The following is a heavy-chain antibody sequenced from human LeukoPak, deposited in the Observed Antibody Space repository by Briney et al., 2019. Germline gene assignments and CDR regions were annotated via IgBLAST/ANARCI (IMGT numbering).Heavy chain of an antibody. CDR2: ISASGNT. V-gene: IGHV4-4*07. J-gene: IGHJ4*02. CDR1: GVSISSYY. Sequence: SETLSLTCTVSGVSISSYYWSWLRRPAGKGLEWIGRISASGNTNYNPSLKSRVTMSVDTSMNLFALKLSSVTAADTAVYYCARQGVATAIDYWGQGTLVTVSS. D-gene: IGHD2-21*02. CDR3: ARQGVATAIDY.